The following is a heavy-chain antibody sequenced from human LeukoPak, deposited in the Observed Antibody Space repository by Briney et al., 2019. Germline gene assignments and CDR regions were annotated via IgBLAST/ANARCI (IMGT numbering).Heavy chain of an antibody. CDR1: GFTFSSYA. Sequence: PGRSLRLSCAASGFTFSSYAMHWVRQAPGKGLEWVAVISYDGSNKYYADSVKGRFTISRDNSKNTLYLQMNSLRAEDTAVHYCARDPSYGDWTYFDYWGQGTLVTVSS. D-gene: IGHD4-17*01. J-gene: IGHJ4*02. V-gene: IGHV3-30-3*01. CDR2: ISYDGSNK. CDR3: ARDPSYGDWTYFDY.